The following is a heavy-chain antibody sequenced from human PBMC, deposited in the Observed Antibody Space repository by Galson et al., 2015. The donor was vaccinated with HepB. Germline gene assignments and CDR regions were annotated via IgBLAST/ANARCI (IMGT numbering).Heavy chain of an antibody. CDR2: IYSSGTT. CDR1: GGSISSSPYY. Sequence: ETLSLTCTVSGGSISSSPYYWGWIRQSPGKGLEWIGYIYSSGTTSYNASLKSRVTMSVDTSKNHFSLRLSSVTAADTAVYYCARLALVPTTNDYWGQGILVTVSS. CDR3: ARLALVPTTNDY. V-gene: IGHV4-39*02. D-gene: IGHD5-12*01. J-gene: IGHJ4*02.